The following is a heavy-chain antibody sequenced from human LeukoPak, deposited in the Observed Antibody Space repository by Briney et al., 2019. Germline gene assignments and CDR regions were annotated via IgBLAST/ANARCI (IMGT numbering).Heavy chain of an antibody. V-gene: IGHV1-46*01. Sequence: ASVKVSCKASGYTFTSYYMHWVRQAPGQGLEWMGMINPSGGSTSYAQKFQGRVTMTRDTSTSTVYMELSSLRSEDTAVHYCARDRYHVPQGFDYWGQGTLVTVSS. CDR1: GYTFTSYY. J-gene: IGHJ4*02. D-gene: IGHD2-2*01. CDR3: ARDRYHVPQGFDY. CDR2: INPSGGST.